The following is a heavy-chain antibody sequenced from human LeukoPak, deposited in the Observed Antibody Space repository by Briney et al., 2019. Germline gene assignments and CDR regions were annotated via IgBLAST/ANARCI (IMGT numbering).Heavy chain of an antibody. Sequence: PGGSLRLSCAASGFTFSNFAMSWVRQAPGKGLEWVSVISGSDGSTYYADSVKGRLTISRDNSKNTLYLQMNSLRAEDTAVYYCAKSPGTMWYYYYYYMDVWGKGTTVTVSS. D-gene: IGHD1-7*01. V-gene: IGHV3-23*01. J-gene: IGHJ6*03. CDR2: ISGSDGST. CDR1: GFTFSNFA. CDR3: AKSPGTMWYYYYYYMDV.